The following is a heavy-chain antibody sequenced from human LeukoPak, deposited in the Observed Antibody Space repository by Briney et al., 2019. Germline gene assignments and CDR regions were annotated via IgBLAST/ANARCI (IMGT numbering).Heavy chain of an antibody. D-gene: IGHD1-1*01. V-gene: IGHV1-69*13. CDR2: IIPIFGTA. CDR3: ARVNSKNWYFDL. J-gene: IGHJ2*01. Sequence: GASVKVSCKAPGGTFSSYAISWVRQAPGQGLEWMGGIIPIFGTANYAQKFQGRVTITADESTSTAYMELSSLRSEDTAVYYCARVNSKNWYFDLWGRGTLVTVSS. CDR1: GGTFSSYA.